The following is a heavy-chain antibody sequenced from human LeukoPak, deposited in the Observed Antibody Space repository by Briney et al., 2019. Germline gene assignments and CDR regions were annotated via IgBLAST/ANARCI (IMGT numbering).Heavy chain of an antibody. J-gene: IGHJ4*02. CDR2: IFHSGIT. CDR3: ARGQLRYFDWSYYFDY. Sequence: PSETLSLTCTVSGYSISSGYYWGWIRQPPGKGLEWIGEIFHSGITNYNPSLKSRVTISVDTSKNQFSLKLSSVTAADTAVYYCARGQLRYFDWSYYFDYWGQGTLVTVSS. D-gene: IGHD3-9*01. CDR1: GYSISSGYY. V-gene: IGHV4-38-2*02.